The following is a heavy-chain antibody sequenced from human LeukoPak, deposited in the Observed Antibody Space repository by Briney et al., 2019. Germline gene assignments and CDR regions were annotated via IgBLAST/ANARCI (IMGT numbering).Heavy chain of an antibody. CDR2: IYYSGST. D-gene: IGHD4-17*01. V-gene: IGHV4-59*08. J-gene: IGHJ4*02. Sequence: SETLTLTCTVSGGSISSYYWSWIRQPPGKGLEWIGYIYYSGSTNYNPSLKSRVTISVDTSKNQFSLKLSSVTAADTAVYYCARSRNYGDYGDWGQGTLVTVSS. CDR3: ARSRNYGDYGD. CDR1: GGSISSYY.